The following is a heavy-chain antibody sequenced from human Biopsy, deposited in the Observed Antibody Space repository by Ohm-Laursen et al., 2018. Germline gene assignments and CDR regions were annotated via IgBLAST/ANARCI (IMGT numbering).Heavy chain of an antibody. V-gene: IGHV4-59*01. CDR3: ALGGGSYVNFDY. D-gene: IGHD1-26*01. J-gene: IGHJ4*02. CDR1: GGPISNYF. CDR2: FRFEDRT. Sequence: SETLSLTCAVSGGPISNYFWTWIRQPPGKGLEWIGYFRFEDRTSYNSSLKSRVAISADTSKNQFSLRLSSVTAADTAVYYCALGGGSYVNFDYWGQGTLVTASS.